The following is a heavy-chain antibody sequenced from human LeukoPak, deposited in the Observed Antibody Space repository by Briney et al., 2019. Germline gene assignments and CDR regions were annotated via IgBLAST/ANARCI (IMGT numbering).Heavy chain of an antibody. CDR1: GGSISSYY. V-gene: IGHV4-59*08. Sequence: SETLSLTCTVSGGSISSYYWSWIRQPPGKGLEWIGYIYYSGSTNYNPSLKSRVTISVDTSKNQFSLKLSSVTAADTAVYYCARQGHYCGGDCLYYYHGMDVWGQGTTVTVSS. CDR3: ARQGHYCGGDCLYYYHGMDV. D-gene: IGHD2-21*02. CDR2: IYYSGST. J-gene: IGHJ6*02.